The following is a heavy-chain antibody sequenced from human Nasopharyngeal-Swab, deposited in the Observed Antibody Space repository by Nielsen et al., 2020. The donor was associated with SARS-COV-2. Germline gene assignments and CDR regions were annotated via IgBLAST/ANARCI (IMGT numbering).Heavy chain of an antibody. CDR1: GFTFSSYW. CDR2: IKQDGSEK. J-gene: IGHJ6*02. CDR3: AREVVTMIVVTHYYYGMDV. Sequence: GESLKISCAASGFTFSSYWMSWVRQAPGKGLEWVANIKQDGSEKYYVDSVKGRFTISRDNAKNSPYLQMNSLRAEDTAVYYCAREVVTMIVVTHYYYGMDVWGQGTTVTVSS. V-gene: IGHV3-7*01. D-gene: IGHD3-22*01.